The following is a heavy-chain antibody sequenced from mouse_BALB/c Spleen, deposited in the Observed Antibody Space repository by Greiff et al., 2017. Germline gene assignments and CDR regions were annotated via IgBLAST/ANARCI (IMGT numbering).Heavy chain of an antibody. D-gene: IGHD2-4*01. CDR3: ARDDYSAY. J-gene: IGHJ3*01. CDR2: IDPANGNT. V-gene: IGHV14-3*02. Sequence: EVHRVESGAELVKPGASVKLSCTASGFNIKDTYMHWVKQRPEQGLEWIGRIDPANGNTKYDPKFQGKATITADTSSNTAYLQLSSLTSEDTAVYYCARDDYSAYWGQGTLVTVSA. CDR1: GFNIKDTY.